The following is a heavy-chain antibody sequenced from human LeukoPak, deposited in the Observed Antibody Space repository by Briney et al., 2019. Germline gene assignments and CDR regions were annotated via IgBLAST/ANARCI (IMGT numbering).Heavy chain of an antibody. CDR2: ISAYNGNT. D-gene: IGHD1-26*01. CDR3: ARDGLEWELLPNWFDP. CDR1: GYTFTSYG. Sequence: GASVKVSCKASGYTFTSYGISWVRQAPGQGLEWMGWISAYNGNTNYAQKLQGRVTMTTDTSTSTAYMELRSLRSDDTAMYYCARDGLEWELLPNWFDPWGQGTLVTVSS. V-gene: IGHV1-18*01. J-gene: IGHJ5*02.